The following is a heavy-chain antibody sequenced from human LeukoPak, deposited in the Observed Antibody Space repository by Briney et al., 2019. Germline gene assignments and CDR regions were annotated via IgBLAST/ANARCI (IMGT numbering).Heavy chain of an antibody. CDR3: ARGRNDFWSGRANWFDP. D-gene: IGHD3-3*01. J-gene: IGHJ5*02. Sequence: ASVKVSCKASGYTFTSYDINWVRRATGQGLEWMGWMNPNSGNTGYAQKFQGRVTITRNTSISTAYMELSSLRSEDTAVYYCARGRNDFWSGRANWFDPWGQGTLVTVSS. CDR2: MNPNSGNT. V-gene: IGHV1-8*03. CDR1: GYTFTSYD.